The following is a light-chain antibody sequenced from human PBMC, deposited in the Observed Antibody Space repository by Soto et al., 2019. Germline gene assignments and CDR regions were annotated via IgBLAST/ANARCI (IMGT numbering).Light chain of an antibody. CDR1: SSNIGTNY. J-gene: IGLJ2*01. Sequence: QSVLTQSPSASGTPGQRVIISCSGTSSNIGTNYVYWYQQLPGTAPKVLIYSNDKRPSGVPNRFSGSKSGTSASLAISGLRSEDEADYYCAAWDDSLSGPLLGGGTKLTVL. CDR3: AAWDDSLSGPL. V-gene: IGLV1-47*01. CDR2: SND.